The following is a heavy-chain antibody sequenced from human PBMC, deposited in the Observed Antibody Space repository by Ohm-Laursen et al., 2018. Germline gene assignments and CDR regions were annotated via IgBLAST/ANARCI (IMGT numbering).Heavy chain of an antibody. CDR1: GFTFSSYG. CDR2: ISKDGSNT. Sequence: SLRLSCTASGFTFSSYGMHWVRQAPGKGLEWMAGISKDGSNTYYGHSVEGRFTISRDNSMNTLYLQMNSLRPEDTAVYYCAKDIRTMAGRDVWGQGTTVTVSS. J-gene: IGHJ6*02. D-gene: IGHD4/OR15-4a*01. CDR3: AKDIRTMAGRDV. V-gene: IGHV3-30*18.